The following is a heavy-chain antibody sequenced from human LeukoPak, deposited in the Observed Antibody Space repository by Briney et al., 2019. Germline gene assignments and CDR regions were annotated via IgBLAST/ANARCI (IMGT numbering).Heavy chain of an antibody. V-gene: IGHV1-2*02. CDR2: INPNSGGT. Sequence: ASVKVSCKASGYTSTGYYMHWVRQAPGQGLEWMGWINPNSGGTNYAQKFQGRVTMTRDTSISTAYMELSRLRSDDTAVYYCARASDCSSTSCYLGDWFDPWGQGTLVTVSS. CDR1: GYTSTGYY. D-gene: IGHD2-2*01. J-gene: IGHJ5*02. CDR3: ARASDCSSTSCYLGDWFDP.